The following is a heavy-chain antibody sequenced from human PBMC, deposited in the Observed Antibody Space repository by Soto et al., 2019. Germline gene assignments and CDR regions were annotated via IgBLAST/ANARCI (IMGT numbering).Heavy chain of an antibody. Sequence: QVQLVQSGAEVKKPGSSVKVSCKTSRGTFNKHPISWVRQAPGQGLEWVGGIIPDFAPANYAQNFQGRVTITADESTFDGYLELSSLRSEDTAVYYCARDAEPAACSSGYGYYSYSMDVWGQGTTVTVSS. CDR1: RGTFNKHP. J-gene: IGHJ6*02. CDR3: ARDAEPAACSSGYGYYSYSMDV. V-gene: IGHV1-69*01. D-gene: IGHD3-22*01. CDR2: IIPDFAPA.